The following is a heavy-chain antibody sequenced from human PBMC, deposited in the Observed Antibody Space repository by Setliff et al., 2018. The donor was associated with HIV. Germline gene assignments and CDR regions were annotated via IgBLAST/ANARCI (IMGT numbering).Heavy chain of an antibody. CDR2: INSDSGGT. Sequence: ASVKVSCKASGSTLTNYHMHWVRQAPGQGLEWMGWINSDSGGTNYAQRFQGRITMTRDTSTNTVYMELNKLRSDDTAVYYCARGKPIFGVNNWFDPWGQGTLVTVSS. V-gene: IGHV1-2*02. CDR3: ARGKPIFGVNNWFDP. CDR1: GSTLTNYH. D-gene: IGHD3-3*01. J-gene: IGHJ5*02.